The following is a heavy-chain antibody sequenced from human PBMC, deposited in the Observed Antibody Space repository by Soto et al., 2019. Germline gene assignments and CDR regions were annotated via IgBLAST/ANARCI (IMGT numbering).Heavy chain of an antibody. CDR1: GFSFSTYA. V-gene: IGHV3-30-3*01. CDR2: ISYDGDHK. Sequence: QVQLVESGGGVVQPGRSLRLSCAASGFSFSTYAMHWVRQTPGKGLEWVAVISYDGDHKYYTDSVKGRFTISRDNSKNTLYLLMNSLRSEDTAIYYCPRDPAPQDNDNLPGYFHFDYWGQGTLLTVSS. CDR3: PRDPAPQDNDNLPGYFHFDY. D-gene: IGHD3-9*01. J-gene: IGHJ4*02.